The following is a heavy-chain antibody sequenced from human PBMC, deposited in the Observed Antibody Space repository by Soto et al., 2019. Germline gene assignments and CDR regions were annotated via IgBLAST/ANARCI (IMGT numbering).Heavy chain of an antibody. CDR3: ARVGRYDILTGYYFPYYYYYMDV. Sequence: GGSLRLSCAASGFTFSSYAMHWVRQAPGKGLEYVSAISSNGGSTYYANSVKGRFTISRDNSKNTLYLQMGSLRAEDMAVYYCARVGRYDILTGYYFPYYYYYMDVWGKGTTVTVSS. D-gene: IGHD3-9*01. CDR1: GFTFSSYA. CDR2: ISSNGGST. V-gene: IGHV3-64*01. J-gene: IGHJ6*03.